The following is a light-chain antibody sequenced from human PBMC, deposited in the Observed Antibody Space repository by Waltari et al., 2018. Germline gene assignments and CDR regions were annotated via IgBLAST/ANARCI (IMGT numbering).Light chain of an antibody. Sequence: QSALTQPASVSGSPGQSITISCTGPSSDVGGYHYVSWYQQHPGKAPKLMISDVSNRPSGVSNRFSGSKSGNTASLTISGLQAEDGADYYCSSYTSSSTLWVFGGGTKLTVL. CDR1: SSDVGGYHY. CDR2: DVS. CDR3: SSYTSSSTLWV. V-gene: IGLV2-14*03. J-gene: IGLJ3*02.